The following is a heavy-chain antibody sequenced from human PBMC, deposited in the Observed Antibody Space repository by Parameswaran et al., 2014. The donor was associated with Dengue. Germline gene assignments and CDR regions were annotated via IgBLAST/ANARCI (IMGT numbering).Heavy chain of an antibody. V-gene: IGHV3-48*04. D-gene: IGHD3-10*01. CDR3: AREGAHQGVINFEYYYYGMDV. J-gene: IGHJ6*02. Sequence: WIRQPPGKGLEWVSYISSSSSTIYYADSVKGRFTISRDNAKNSLYLQMNSLRAEDTAVYYCAREGAHQGVINFEYYYYGMDVWGQGTTVTVSS. CDR2: ISSSSSTI.